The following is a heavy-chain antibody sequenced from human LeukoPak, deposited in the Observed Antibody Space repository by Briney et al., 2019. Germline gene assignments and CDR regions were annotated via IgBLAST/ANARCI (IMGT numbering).Heavy chain of an antibody. CDR2: IYPGDSNT. CDR3: ARQWGSGALDI. V-gene: IGHV5-51*01. CDR1: GSFFTNYW. D-gene: IGHD3-16*01. J-gene: IGHJ3*02. Sequence: GASLKISCKGSGSFFTNYWIGWVRQMPGKGLELMGIIYPGDSNTRYSPSFDGQVTISADKSISTAYLQWSSLKASDTAMYYCARQWGSGALDIWGQGTMVTVS.